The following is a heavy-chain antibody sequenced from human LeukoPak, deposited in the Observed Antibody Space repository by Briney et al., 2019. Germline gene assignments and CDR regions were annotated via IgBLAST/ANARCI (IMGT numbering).Heavy chain of an antibody. CDR1: GFTFSSYA. Sequence: GGSLRLSCAASGFTFSSYAMRWVRQAPGKGLEWVSAVTGSGGTTYYADSVKGRFTISRDNSNNTLYLQMNSLRAEDTAVYYCARRGSGSYSHFDYWGQGTLVTVSS. V-gene: IGHV3-23*01. CDR3: ARRGSGSYSHFDY. D-gene: IGHD3-10*01. CDR2: VTGSGGTT. J-gene: IGHJ4*02.